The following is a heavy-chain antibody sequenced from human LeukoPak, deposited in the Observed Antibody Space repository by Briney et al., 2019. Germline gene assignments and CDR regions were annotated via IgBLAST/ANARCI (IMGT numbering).Heavy chain of an antibody. CDR2: INHSGST. D-gene: IGHD6-19*01. Sequence: PETLSLTCAVYGGSFSGYYWSWIRQPPGKGLEWIGEINHSGSTNYNPSLKSRVTISVDTSKNQFSLKLSSVTAADTAVYYCARLAVAGRRHGDWGQGTLVTVSP. V-gene: IGHV4-34*01. J-gene: IGHJ4*02. CDR1: GGSFSGYY. CDR3: ARLAVAGRRHGD.